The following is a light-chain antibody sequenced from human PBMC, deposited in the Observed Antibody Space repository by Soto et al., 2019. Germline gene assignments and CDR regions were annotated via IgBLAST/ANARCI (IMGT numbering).Light chain of an antibody. CDR1: SSDVGGYKY. CDR3: CSYAASYSLV. V-gene: IGLV2-11*01. J-gene: IGLJ2*01. Sequence: QSVLTQPRSVSGSPGQSVTISCTGTSSDVGGYKYVSWYQQPPGKAPKLMISDVSKRPSGVPDRFSGSKSGNTASLTISGLQAEDEADYYCCSYAASYSLVFGGGTQLTVL. CDR2: DVS.